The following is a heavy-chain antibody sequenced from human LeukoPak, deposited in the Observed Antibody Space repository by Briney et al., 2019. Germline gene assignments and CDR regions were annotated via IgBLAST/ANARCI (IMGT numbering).Heavy chain of an antibody. D-gene: IGHD2-2*01. CDR2: IRKKDYRGIP. Sequence: TGGSLRLSCTASGFTFGDYAMSWVRQAPGKGLEWVGCIRKKDYRGIPGYAASVRGRTTVSRDDSKGIAYLQMSSLKTEDTAVYCCARAGKRDIVVVPAAHDYWGQGTLVTVSS. J-gene: IGHJ4*02. V-gene: IGHV3-49*04. CDR1: GFTFGDYA. CDR3: ARAGKRDIVVVPAAHDY.